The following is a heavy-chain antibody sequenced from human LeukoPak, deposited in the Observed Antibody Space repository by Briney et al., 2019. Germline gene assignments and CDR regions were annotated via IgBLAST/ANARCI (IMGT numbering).Heavy chain of an antibody. V-gene: IGHV4-61*02. CDR1: GGSISSGSHY. D-gene: IGHD6-19*01. J-gene: IGHJ4*02. CDR3: ARGLIAVAGLDY. CDR2: IYTSGST. Sequence: KPSETLSLTCTVSGGSISSGSHYWSWIRQPAGKGLEWIGRIYTSGSTNYNPSLKSRVTISVDTSKNQFSLKLSSVTAADTAVYYCARGLIAVAGLDYWGQGTLVTVSS.